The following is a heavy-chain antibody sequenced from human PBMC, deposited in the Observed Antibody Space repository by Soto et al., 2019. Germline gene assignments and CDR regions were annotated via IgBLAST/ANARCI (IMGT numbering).Heavy chain of an antibody. Sequence: SETLSLTCTVSGGSISSGGYYWSWIRQHPGKGLEWIGYIYYSGRTYYNPSLHSRVSIAVDTTENQFSLKLTSVTAADTSVYYCARMMAASGTAFDYWGQGALVTVSS. CDR3: ARMMAASGTAFDY. CDR1: GGSISSGGYY. CDR2: IYYSGRT. D-gene: IGHD6-13*01. V-gene: IGHV4-31*03. J-gene: IGHJ4*02.